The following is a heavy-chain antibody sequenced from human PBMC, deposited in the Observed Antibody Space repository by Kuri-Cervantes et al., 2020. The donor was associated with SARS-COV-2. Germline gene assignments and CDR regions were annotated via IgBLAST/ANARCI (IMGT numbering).Heavy chain of an antibody. V-gene: IGHV1-46*01. Sequence: ASVKVSCKASGYTFTSYYMHWVRQAPGQGLEWMGIINPSGGSTSYAQKFQGRVTMTRDTSTSTVYMEPSSLRSEDTAVYYCARGDGGGLLVDYYGMDVWGQGTTVTVSS. J-gene: IGHJ6*02. D-gene: IGHD2-21*01. CDR2: INPSGGST. CDR1: GYTFTSYY. CDR3: ARGDGGGLLVDYYGMDV.